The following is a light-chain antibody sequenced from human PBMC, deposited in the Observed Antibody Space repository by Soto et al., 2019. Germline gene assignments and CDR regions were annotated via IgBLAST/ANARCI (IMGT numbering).Light chain of an antibody. CDR3: QQYNNWPMWT. J-gene: IGKJ1*01. CDR1: QTITRN. CDR2: GAS. V-gene: IGKV3-15*01. Sequence: IVMTPSPSPLSVSPGERATLSSRAGQTITRNLAWCQQSPGQAPRLLIYGASTRATGIPARLSGSGSGTEFTLTINSLQSEDFAVYYCQQYNNWPMWTFGQGTKVEI.